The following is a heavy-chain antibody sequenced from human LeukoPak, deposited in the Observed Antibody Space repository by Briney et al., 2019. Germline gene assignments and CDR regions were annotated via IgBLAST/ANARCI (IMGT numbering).Heavy chain of an antibody. V-gene: IGHV4-34*01. J-gene: IGHJ5*02. CDR2: INHSGST. CDR1: GGSFSGYY. Sequence: SETLSLTCAVYGGSFSGYYWSWIRQPPGKGLEWIGEINHSGSTNYNPSLKSRVTISVDTSKNQFSLELSSVTAADTAVYYCARSFASYQLLSGWFDPWGQGTLVTVSS. D-gene: IGHD2-2*01. CDR3: ARSFASYQLLSGWFDP.